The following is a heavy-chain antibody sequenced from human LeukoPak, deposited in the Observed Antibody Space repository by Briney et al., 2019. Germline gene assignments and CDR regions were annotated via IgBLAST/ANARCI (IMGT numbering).Heavy chain of an antibody. CDR2: IYYSGST. V-gene: IGHV4-59*12. Sequence: SETLSLTCTVSGGSISSYYWSWIRQPPGKGLEWIGYIYYSGSTNYNPSLKSRVTISADTSKNQFSLKLSSVTAADTAVYYCARVDYSSGYFADYWGQGTLVTVSS. J-gene: IGHJ4*02. CDR1: GGSISSYY. D-gene: IGHD3-22*01. CDR3: ARVDYSSGYFADY.